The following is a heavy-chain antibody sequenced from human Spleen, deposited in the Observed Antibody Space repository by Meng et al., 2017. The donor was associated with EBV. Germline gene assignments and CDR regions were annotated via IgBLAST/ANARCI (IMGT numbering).Heavy chain of an antibody. D-gene: IGHD1-26*01. Sequence: QIQVGQSPIGVKKPGASVKAACKTSGYTFNDYGVTWMRQAPGQGLEWMGWISAYNGNTRYAEKLQGRITMTADTSTSTVYMELGSLTSDDTAVYYCARGIAGADERWFDPWGQGTLVTVSS. J-gene: IGHJ5*02. CDR2: ISAYNGNT. V-gene: IGHV1-18*01. CDR3: ARGIAGADERWFDP. CDR1: GYTFNDYG.